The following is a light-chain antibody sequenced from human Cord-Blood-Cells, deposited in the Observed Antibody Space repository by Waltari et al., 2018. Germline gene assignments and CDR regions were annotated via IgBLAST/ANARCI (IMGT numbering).Light chain of an antibody. V-gene: IGKV3-15*01. Sequence: EIVMTQSPATLSVSPGERVTLSCRASQSVSSNLAWYQQKPGQAPRLLIYGASTRATGIPARFSGSGSGTEFTLTISSLQSEDFAVYYRQQYNNWPLTFGGGTKVESK. CDR3: QQYNNWPLT. J-gene: IGKJ4*01. CDR1: QSVSSN. CDR2: GAS.